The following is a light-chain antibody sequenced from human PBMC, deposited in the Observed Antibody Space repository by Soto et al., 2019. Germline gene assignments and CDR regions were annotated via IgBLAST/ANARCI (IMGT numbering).Light chain of an antibody. CDR3: QHYYSIPWT. V-gene: IGKV4-1*01. J-gene: IGKJ1*01. CDR2: WAS. CDR1: QSVFSNSNNKNC. Sequence: DIVMTQSPDSLAVSLGERATINCKSSQSVFSNSNNKNCIAWYQQKSGQPPKLLIYWASSRESGVPDRFRGGGYGTEFTLTVSSLQAEDVASAYCQHYYSIPWTFGQGTRVEIK.